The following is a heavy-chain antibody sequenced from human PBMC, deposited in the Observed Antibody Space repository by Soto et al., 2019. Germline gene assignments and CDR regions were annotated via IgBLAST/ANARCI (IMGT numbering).Heavy chain of an antibody. Sequence: QMQLQESGPGLVKPSETLSLTCTVSGGSISSSSYYCGLIRHPPGQGLEWLGTIYFLGNTYYNPSLRSRVTLSVDKSKSQLFLKLSSVTAPDTAVYYCARQIYDSSGYYYAYWGQGTLVTVS. J-gene: IGHJ4*02. D-gene: IGHD3-22*01. CDR2: IYFLGNT. CDR3: ARQIYDSSGYYYAY. V-gene: IGHV4-39*01. CDR1: GGSISSSSYY.